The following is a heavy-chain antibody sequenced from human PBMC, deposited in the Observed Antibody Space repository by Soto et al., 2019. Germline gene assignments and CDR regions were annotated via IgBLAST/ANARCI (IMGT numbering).Heavy chain of an antibody. CDR1: EFTVSSNY. J-gene: IGHJ6*02. V-gene: IGHV3-53*04. D-gene: IGHD3-9*01. CDR2: IYSGGST. Sequence: PGGSLRLSCAASEFTVSSNYMSCVRQAPGKGLEWVSVIYSGGSTYYADSVKGRFTISRHNSKNTLYLQMNSLRAEDTAVYYCAKDIGDTYYDILTGYKPYYYYGMDVWGQGTTVTVSS. CDR3: AKDIGDTYYDILTGYKPYYYYGMDV.